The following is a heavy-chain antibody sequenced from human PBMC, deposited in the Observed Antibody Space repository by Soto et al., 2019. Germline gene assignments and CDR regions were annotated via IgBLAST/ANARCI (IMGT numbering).Heavy chain of an antibody. V-gene: IGHV4-31*11. CDR1: GGSISTPGHY. J-gene: IGHJ6*03. CDR2: TSYSGFS. D-gene: IGHD1-26*01. Sequence: QVQLQESGPGLVKPSQTLSLTCAVSGGSISTPGHYWSWIRQHPGEGLEWLGYTSYSGFSYYNPSLQSRITISLDTSKNQFSLQLTSVTAADTAIYFCARNWGDTPNYYYMDVWGRETTVAVSS. CDR3: ARNWGDTPNYYYMDV.